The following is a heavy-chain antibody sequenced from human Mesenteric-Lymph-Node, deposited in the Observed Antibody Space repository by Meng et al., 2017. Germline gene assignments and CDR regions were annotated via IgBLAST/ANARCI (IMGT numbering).Heavy chain of an antibody. D-gene: IGHD4-17*01. CDR2: IYHSGRT. V-gene: IGHV4-4*02. J-gene: IGHJ4*02. CDR1: GFTFRNAW. Sequence: VQLVESGGGLVRPGESLRLSCAGSGFTFRNAWMSWVRQAPGKGLEWVGEIYHSGRTNYNPSVKSRVSMSVDKSQNHFSLRLSSVTAADTAVYYCTTLYGDSISWGQGTLVTGSS. CDR3: TTLYGDSIS.